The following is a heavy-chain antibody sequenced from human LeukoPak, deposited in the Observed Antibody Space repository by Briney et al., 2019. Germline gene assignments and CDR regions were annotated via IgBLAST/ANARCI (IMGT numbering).Heavy chain of an antibody. J-gene: IGHJ6*02. V-gene: IGHV4-59*08. CDR3: ARVEPYSYYFGMDV. D-gene: IGHD1-26*01. CDR1: GGSITSYD. CDR2: THDTGST. Sequence: SETLSLTCTVSGGSITSYDWSWIRQSPGKGLDWIGYTHDTGSTNYNPSLKSRVSISVDRSKSQFSLHLRSVTAADTAVYFCARVEPYSYYFGMDVWGRGTTVTVSS.